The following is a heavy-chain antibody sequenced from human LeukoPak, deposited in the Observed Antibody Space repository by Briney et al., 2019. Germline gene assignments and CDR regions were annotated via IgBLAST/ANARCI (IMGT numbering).Heavy chain of an antibody. V-gene: IGHV3-7*01. CDR1: GFSLSGYC. D-gene: IGHD5-12*01. CDR3: ARGGYSFDY. Sequence: GGSLRLSCAAYGFSLSGYCMSWVRQAPGKGLEWVARLHADGNEKYFVHCVKGRFTVSRDNAKNGLYLQMNSLRREHTAVYYCARGGYSFDYLGQGTLVTVSS. CDR2: LHADGNEK. J-gene: IGHJ4*02.